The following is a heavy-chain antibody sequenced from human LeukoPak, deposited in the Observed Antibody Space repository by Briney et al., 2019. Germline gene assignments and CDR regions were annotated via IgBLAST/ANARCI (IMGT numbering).Heavy chain of an antibody. V-gene: IGHV4-59*01. J-gene: IGHJ6*03. CDR1: GGSISSYY. CDR3: ARDNRQGYGFYYYYYMDV. D-gene: IGHD5-18*01. Sequence: SETLSLTCTVSGGSISSYYWSWIRQPPGKGLEWIGYIYYSGSTNYNPSLKSRVTISVDTSKNQFSLKLSSVTAAGTAVYYCARDNRQGYGFYYYYYMDVWGKGTTVTVSS. CDR2: IYYSGST.